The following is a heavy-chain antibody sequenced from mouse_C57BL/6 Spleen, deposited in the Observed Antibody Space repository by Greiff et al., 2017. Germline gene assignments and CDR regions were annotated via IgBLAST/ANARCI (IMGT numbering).Heavy chain of an antibody. CDR3: ARYNYGSSYWFAY. Sequence: QVQLQQSGAELVKPGASVKISCKASGYAFSSYWMNWVKQRPGKGLEWIGQIYPGDGDTNYNGKFKGKATLTADKSSRTAYMQLSSLTSEDSAVYFCARYNYGSSYWFAYWGQGTLVTVSA. J-gene: IGHJ3*01. D-gene: IGHD1-1*01. V-gene: IGHV1-80*01. CDR2: IYPGDGDT. CDR1: GYAFSSYW.